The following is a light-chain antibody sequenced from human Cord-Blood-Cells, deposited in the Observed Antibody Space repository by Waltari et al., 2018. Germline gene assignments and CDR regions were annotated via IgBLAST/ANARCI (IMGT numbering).Light chain of an antibody. J-gene: IGLJ2*01. CDR1: KLGDKY. V-gene: IGLV3-1*01. Sequence: SYELTQPPSVSVSPGQTASITCSGDKLGDKYACWYQQKPGQSPVLVIYQDSKRTSGIPERFSGSNSGNTATLTISGTRAMDEADYYCQAWDSSTVVFGGGTKLTVL. CDR2: QDS. CDR3: QAWDSSTVV.